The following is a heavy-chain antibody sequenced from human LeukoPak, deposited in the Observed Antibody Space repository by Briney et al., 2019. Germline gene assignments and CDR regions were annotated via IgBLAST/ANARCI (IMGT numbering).Heavy chain of an antibody. CDR1: GGSVTRGGYY. J-gene: IGHJ6*02. Sequence: SETLSLTCTVSGGSVTRGGYYWSWIRQPPGKGLEWIGYIYYSGSTYYNPSLKSRVTISVDTSKNQFSLKLSSVTAADTAVYYCATSYCSSTSCLSDYYYGMDVWGQGTTVTVSS. CDR2: IYYSGST. D-gene: IGHD2-2*01. V-gene: IGHV4-30-4*08. CDR3: ATSYCSSTSCLSDYYYGMDV.